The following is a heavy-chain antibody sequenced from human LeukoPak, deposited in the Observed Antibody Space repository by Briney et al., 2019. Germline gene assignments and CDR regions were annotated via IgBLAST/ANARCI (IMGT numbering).Heavy chain of an antibody. CDR2: ISYSGST. V-gene: IGHV4-59*01. D-gene: IGHD5-18*01. J-gene: IGHJ3*02. CDR3: ARESLDTAMVFDI. Sequence: PSETLSLTCTVSGGSISSYYWSWIRQPPGKGLEWIGYISYSGSTNYNPSLKSRVTISVDTSKNQFSLKLSSVTAADTAVYYCARESLDTAMVFDIWGQGTMVTVSS. CDR1: GGSISSYY.